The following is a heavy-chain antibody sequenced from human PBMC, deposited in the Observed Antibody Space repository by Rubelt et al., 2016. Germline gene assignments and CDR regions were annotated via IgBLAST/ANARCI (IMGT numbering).Heavy chain of an antibody. D-gene: IGHD6-6*01. CDR1: GGSIISSNW. J-gene: IGHJ4*02. V-gene: IGHV4-4*02. Sequence: QVQLQESGPGLVKPSGTLSLTCAVSGGSIISSNWWSWVRQPPGKGLEWIGEIYYSGSINYNPSLKSRVTISVDEAKNQFSLKLPSVPAADTAVYYCAREDSSSSGISPFDYWGQGTLVTVSS. CDR3: AREDSSSSGISPFDY. CDR2: IYYSGSI.